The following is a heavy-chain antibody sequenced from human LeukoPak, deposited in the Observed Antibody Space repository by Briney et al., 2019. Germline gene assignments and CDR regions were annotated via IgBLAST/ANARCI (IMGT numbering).Heavy chain of an antibody. CDR3: ARQPGGGSVTNWFDP. Sequence: SETLSRTCTVSGGSISSYYWSWIRQPAGKGLEWIGRIYTSGSTNYNPSLKSRVTMSVDTSKNQFSLKLSSVTAADTAVYYCARQPGGGSVTNWFDPWGQGTLVTVSS. CDR1: GGSISSYY. CDR2: IYTSGST. D-gene: IGHD2-15*01. J-gene: IGHJ5*02. V-gene: IGHV4-4*07.